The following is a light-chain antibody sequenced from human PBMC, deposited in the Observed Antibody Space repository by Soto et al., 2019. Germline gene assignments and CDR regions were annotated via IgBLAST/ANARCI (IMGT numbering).Light chain of an antibody. V-gene: IGKV3-15*01. CDR2: GAS. Sequence: EIVMTQSPATLSVSPGERATLSCRASQSVSSNLAWYQQKPGQAPRLLIYGASTRATGIPARFSGSGSGTEFTPTTSSMQSEDVAVYYCQQYNNWPPSTFGQGTKLEIK. J-gene: IGKJ2*01. CDR1: QSVSSN. CDR3: QQYNNWPPST.